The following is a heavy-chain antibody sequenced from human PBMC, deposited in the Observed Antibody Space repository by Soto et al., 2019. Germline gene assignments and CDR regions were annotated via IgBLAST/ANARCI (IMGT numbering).Heavy chain of an antibody. CDR1: GGTSSSYA. J-gene: IGHJ4*02. D-gene: IGHD4-4*01. V-gene: IGHV1-69*01. Sequence: QVQVVQSGAEVKKPGSSVRVSCKASGGTSSSYAITWMRQAPGQGLEWMGGIIPILDTTDDAQKFQGRVMFTADESTSTVYMELSSLTSEDTAVYYCASGGTTVNRRFDFWGQGTLVTVSS. CDR3: ASGGTTVNRRFDF. CDR2: IIPILDTT.